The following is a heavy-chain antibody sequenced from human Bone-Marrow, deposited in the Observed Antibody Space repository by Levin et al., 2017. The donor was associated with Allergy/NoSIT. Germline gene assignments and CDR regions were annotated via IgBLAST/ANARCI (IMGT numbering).Heavy chain of an antibody. CDR1: GFTFSSYG. Sequence: GGSLRLSCAASGFTFSSYGMHWVRQAPGKGLEWVAVIWYDGSNKYYADSVKGRFTISRDNSKNTLYLQMNSLRAEDTAVYYCARDSLPYSSGWTLLDYWGQGTLVTVSS. CDR2: IWYDGSNK. J-gene: IGHJ4*02. D-gene: IGHD6-19*01. CDR3: ARDSLPYSSGWTLLDY. V-gene: IGHV3-33*01.